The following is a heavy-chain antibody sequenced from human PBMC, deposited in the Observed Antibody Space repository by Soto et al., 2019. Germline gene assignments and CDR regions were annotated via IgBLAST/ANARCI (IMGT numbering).Heavy chain of an antibody. CDR2: IIYDGSNK. Sequence: QVQLVESGGGVVQPGRSLRLSCAASGLTFSRYAMHWVRQAPGKGLEWVAVIIYDGSNKHYADSVQGRFTISRDNSKNKLYLQMNSLRAEDTAVYYCVAELGNTGYDGQDYWGQGTLVTVSS. V-gene: IGHV3-30*04. D-gene: IGHD5-12*01. J-gene: IGHJ4*02. CDR3: VAELGNTGYDGQDY. CDR1: GLTFSRYA.